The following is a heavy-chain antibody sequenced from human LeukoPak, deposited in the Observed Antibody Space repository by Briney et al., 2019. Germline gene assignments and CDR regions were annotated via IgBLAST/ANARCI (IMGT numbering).Heavy chain of an antibody. CDR1: GFTFSSYA. D-gene: IGHD3-10*01. J-gene: IGHJ4*02. CDR3: ARANASGSQYLDY. V-gene: IGHV3-23*01. CDR2: ISGSGGST. Sequence: GGSLRLSCAASGFTFSSYAMSWVRQAPGKGLEWVSAISGSGGSTYYADSVKGRFTISRDNSKNTLYLQVNSLRAEDTAVYYCARANASGSQYLDYWGQGALVTVSS.